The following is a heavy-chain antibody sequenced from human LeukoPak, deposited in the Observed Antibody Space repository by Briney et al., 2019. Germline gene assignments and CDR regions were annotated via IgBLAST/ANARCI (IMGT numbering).Heavy chain of an antibody. V-gene: IGHV1-18*01. J-gene: IGHJ4*02. CDR2: ISAYNGNT. CDR1: GYTFTSYG. CDR3: ARERRDGYNKAPYYFDY. D-gene: IGHD5-24*01. Sequence: ASVKVSCKASGYTFTSYGISWVRQAPGQGLEWMGWISAYNGNTNYAQKLQGRATMTTDTSTSTAYMELRSLRSDDTAVYYCARERRDGYNKAPYYFDYWGQGTLVTVSS.